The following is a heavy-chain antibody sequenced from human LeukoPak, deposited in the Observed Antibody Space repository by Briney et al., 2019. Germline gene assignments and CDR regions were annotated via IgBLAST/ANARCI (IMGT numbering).Heavy chain of an antibody. J-gene: IGHJ4*02. CDR3: AKGANYEV. CDR2: IRSDGSGK. CDR1: GFTFNKFG. D-gene: IGHD3-22*01. Sequence: PGGSLRLPCAASGFTFNKFGIHWVRQAPGKGLEWVTFIRSDGSGKYYADSVKGRFTISRDNSVNMVYLQMNSLRAEDTAVYYCAKGANYEVWGQGTMVIVSS. V-gene: IGHV3-30*02.